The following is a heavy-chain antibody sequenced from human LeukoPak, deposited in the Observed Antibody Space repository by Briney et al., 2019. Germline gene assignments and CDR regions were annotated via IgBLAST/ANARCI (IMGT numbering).Heavy chain of an antibody. Sequence: SETLSLTCTVSGGSISSSSYYWGWIRQPPGKGLEWIGSIYYSGSTYYNPSLKSRVTISVDTSKNQFSLILSSVTAADTAVYFCARARLSIVRGITNFDYWGQGTVVTVSS. CDR2: IYYSGST. D-gene: IGHD3-10*01. CDR1: GGSISSSSYY. J-gene: IGHJ4*02. CDR3: ARARLSIVRGITNFDY. V-gene: IGHV4-39*01.